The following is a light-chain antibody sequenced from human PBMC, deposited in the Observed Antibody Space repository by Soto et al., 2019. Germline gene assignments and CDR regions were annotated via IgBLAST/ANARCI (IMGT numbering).Light chain of an antibody. CDR1: QSVSSF. CDR2: DAS. Sequence: EIVLTQSPATLSLSPGERATLSCRASQSVSSFLAWYQQKPGQAPRLLIYDASNRATGIPARFSGSGSGTDFTLTISGLQSEDFAVYYCQQYNNWPLYFGPGTKVDIK. V-gene: IGKV3-11*01. CDR3: QQYNNWPLY. J-gene: IGKJ3*01.